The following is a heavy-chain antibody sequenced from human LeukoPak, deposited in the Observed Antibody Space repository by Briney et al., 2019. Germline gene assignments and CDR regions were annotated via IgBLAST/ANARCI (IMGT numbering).Heavy chain of an antibody. D-gene: IGHD3-9*01. CDR2: IHNGGQT. CDR1: GGSVDH. J-gene: IGHJ5*02. V-gene: IGHV4-39*01. CDR3: ARLPTGFPNWFDT. Sequence: SETLSLTCTASGGSVDHWAWVRQSPEKGLEWIAAIHNGGQTDYNPSFMSRVTISVDTSKNQFSLKLTSLTATDTAVYYCARLPTGFPNWFDTWGQGILVTVSS.